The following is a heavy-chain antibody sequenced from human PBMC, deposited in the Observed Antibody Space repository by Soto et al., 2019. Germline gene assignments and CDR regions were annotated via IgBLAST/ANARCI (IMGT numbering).Heavy chain of an antibody. V-gene: IGHV3-7*03. J-gene: IGHJ4*02. Sequence: GGSLRLSCVSSVFTFISSFMGWIRQAPGKGLEWVANINQDGGVTYYVDSVEGRFTISRDNTKDSLYLQMNSLRGEDTAIYYCARYYRGSGRYFFDYWGQGTLVTVSS. CDR2: INQDGGVT. D-gene: IGHD6-19*01. CDR3: ARYYRGSGRYFFDY. CDR1: VFTFISSF.